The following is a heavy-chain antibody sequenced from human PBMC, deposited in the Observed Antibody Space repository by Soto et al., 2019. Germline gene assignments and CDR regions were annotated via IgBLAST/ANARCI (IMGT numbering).Heavy chain of an antibody. D-gene: IGHD6-19*01. V-gene: IGHV1-8*01. CDR2: MNPNSGNT. Sequence: QVQVVQSGAEVKKPGAAVKVSCKASGYTFTSYDINWVRQATGQGLEWMGWMNPNSGNTGYAQKFQGRVTMTRNTSISTAYMELSSLRSEDTAVYYCARGGIAVAGNHYYYGMDVWGQGTTVTVSS. CDR3: ARGGIAVAGNHYYYGMDV. J-gene: IGHJ6*02. CDR1: GYTFTSYD.